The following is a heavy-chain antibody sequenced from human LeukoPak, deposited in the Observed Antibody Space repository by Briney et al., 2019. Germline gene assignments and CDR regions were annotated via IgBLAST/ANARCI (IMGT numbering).Heavy chain of an antibody. D-gene: IGHD3-9*01. CDR2: ISVSGGST. Sequence: PGGSLTLSHAASGLTFSSYAMSWVRQPPGKGLEWVSAISVSGGSTYYAPSVKGPFTISRDNSKNTLYLQMNSLRAEDPAVYYCAKGGAPLTGSYYMDVWGKGTTVTVSS. CDR3: AKGGAPLTGSYYMDV. CDR1: GLTFSSYA. J-gene: IGHJ6*03. V-gene: IGHV3-23*01.